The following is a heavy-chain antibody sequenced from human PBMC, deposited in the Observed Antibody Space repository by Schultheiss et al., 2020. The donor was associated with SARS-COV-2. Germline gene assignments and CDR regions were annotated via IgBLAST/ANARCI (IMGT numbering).Heavy chain of an antibody. CDR3: ARESFGRGRYYGMDV. V-gene: IGHV4-34*01. CDR1: GGSFSGYY. J-gene: IGHJ6*02. Sequence: SETLSLTCAVYGGSFSGYYWSWIRQPPGKGLEWIGEINHSGSTNYNPSLKSRVTISLDTSKNHFSLKLSSVTAADTAVYYCARESFGRGRYYGMDVWGQGTTVTVSS. D-gene: IGHD3-16*01. CDR2: INHSGST.